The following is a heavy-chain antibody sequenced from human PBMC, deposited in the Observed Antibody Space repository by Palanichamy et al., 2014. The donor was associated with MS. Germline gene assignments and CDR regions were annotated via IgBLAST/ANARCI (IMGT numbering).Heavy chain of an antibody. V-gene: IGHV3-74*01. CDR3: ASPIHSYSDRNNWFNR. CDR1: GFTFSSYW. Sequence: EVQLWSPGRLSSAWGSVRLSCAASGFTFSSYWMHWVRQAPGKGLVWVSRINSDGSSISYADSVKGRFTVSRDNAKNTLYLQMNSLRAEDTAVYYCASPIHSYSDRNNWFNRWGQGTLVTVSS. CDR2: INSDGSSI. J-gene: IGHJ5*02. D-gene: IGHD3-22*01.